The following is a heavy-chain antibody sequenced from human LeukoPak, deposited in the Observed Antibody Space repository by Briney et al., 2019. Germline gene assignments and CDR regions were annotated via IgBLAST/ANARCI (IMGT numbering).Heavy chain of an antibody. Sequence: SVTVSCKASGGTFSSYAISWVRQAPGQGLEWMGRIIPIFGIADYAQKFQGRVTITADKSTSTAYMELSSLRSEDTAVYYCAGDQASDSWYRGWFVPWGQGTLVTVSS. CDR2: IIPIFGIA. V-gene: IGHV1-69*04. CDR3: AGDQASDSWYRGWFVP. J-gene: IGHJ5*02. D-gene: IGHD6-13*01. CDR1: GGTFSSYA.